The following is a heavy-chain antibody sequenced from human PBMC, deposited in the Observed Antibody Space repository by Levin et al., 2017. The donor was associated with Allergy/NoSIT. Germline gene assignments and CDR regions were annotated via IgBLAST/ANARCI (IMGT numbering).Heavy chain of an antibody. CDR3: VRGRLGSHPLGFYFDF. CDR2: IYPESGGT. Sequence: ASVKVSCKAFGYSFNDHYIHWIRQAPGERPEWVGWIYPESGGTNTAQKFQGRVSMTRDSSTGTAYLEFSKLKSDDAATYYCVRGRLGSHPLGFYFDFWGQGTLVTVSS. D-gene: IGHD3-16*01. V-gene: IGHV1-2*02. J-gene: IGHJ4*02. CDR1: GYSFNDHY.